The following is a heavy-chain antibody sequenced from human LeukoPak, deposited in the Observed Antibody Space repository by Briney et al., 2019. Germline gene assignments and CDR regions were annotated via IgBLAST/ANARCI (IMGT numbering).Heavy chain of an antibody. V-gene: IGHV1-8*01. J-gene: IGHJ6*02. CDR3: ARPSDILTGYYYYGMDV. Sequence: ASVKVSCKASGYTFTSYDINWVRQAPGQGLEWMGWMNPNSGNTGYAQKFQGRVTMTRNTSISTAYMELSSLRSEDTAVYYCARPSDILTGYYYYGMDVWGQGTTVTVSS. CDR1: GYTFTSYD. CDR2: MNPNSGNT. D-gene: IGHD3-9*01.